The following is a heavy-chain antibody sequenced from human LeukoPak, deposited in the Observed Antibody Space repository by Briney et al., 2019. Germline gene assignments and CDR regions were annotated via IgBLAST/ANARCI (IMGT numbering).Heavy chain of an antibody. CDR2: ISAYNGNT. Sequence: ASVKVSCKASGYTFTSYGISWVRQAPGQGLEWMGWISAYNGNTNYAQKLQGRVTMTRDMSTSTVYMELSSLRSEDTAVYYCARTGYGSGSYYGYWGQGTLVTVSS. D-gene: IGHD3-10*01. CDR1: GYTFTSYG. CDR3: ARTGYGSGSYYGY. V-gene: IGHV1-18*01. J-gene: IGHJ4*02.